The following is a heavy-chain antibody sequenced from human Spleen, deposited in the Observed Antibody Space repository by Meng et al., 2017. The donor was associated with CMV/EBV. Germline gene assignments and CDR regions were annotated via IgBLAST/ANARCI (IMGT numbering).Heavy chain of an antibody. CDR1: GGTFSSYA. CDR2: IIPIFGTA. J-gene: IGHJ3*02. V-gene: IGHV1-69*05. D-gene: IGHD2-21*01. CDR3: AKDCGGDCTNAFDI. Sequence: ASGGTFSSYAISWGRQAPGQGLEWMGGIIPIFGTANYAQKFQGRVTITTDESTSTAYMELSSLRSEDTAVYYCAKDCGGDCTNAFDIWGQGTMVTVS.